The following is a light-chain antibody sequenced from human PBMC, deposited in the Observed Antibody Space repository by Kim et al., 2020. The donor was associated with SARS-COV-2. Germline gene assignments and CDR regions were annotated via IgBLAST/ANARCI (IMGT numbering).Light chain of an antibody. V-gene: IGLV1-51*01. CDR1: SSNIGNNY. CDR2: DNN. J-gene: IGLJ2*01. Sequence: GQKFPISCSGSSSNIGNNYVSWYQQFPGTAPKLLIYDNNKRPSGIPDRFSGSKSGTSATLGITGLQTGDEADYYCGTWDSSLSAVVFGGGTKLTVL. CDR3: GTWDSSLSAVV.